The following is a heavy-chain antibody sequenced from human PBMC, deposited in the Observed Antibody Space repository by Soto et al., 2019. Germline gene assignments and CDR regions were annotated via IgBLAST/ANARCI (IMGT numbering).Heavy chain of an antibody. V-gene: IGHV3-21*01. CDR1: GFTFSSYS. J-gene: IGHJ6*02. CDR2: ISSSSSYI. CDR3: ARDSTFYGMDV. Sequence: GSLRLSCAASGFTFSSYSMNWVRQAPGKGLEWVSSISSSSSYIYYADSVKGRFTISRDNAKNSLYLQMNSLRAEDTAVYYCARDSTFYGMDVWGQGTTVTVSS. D-gene: IGHD3-3*02.